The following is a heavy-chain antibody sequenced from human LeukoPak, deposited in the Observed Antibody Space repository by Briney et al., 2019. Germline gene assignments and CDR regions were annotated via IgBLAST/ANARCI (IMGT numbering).Heavy chain of an antibody. D-gene: IGHD6-19*01. CDR3: ARGAYSSGWYDY. J-gene: IGHJ4*02. CDR2: IYYSGST. Sequence: SETLSLTCTVSGGSINSGDSYWSWIRQPPGKGLEWIGYIYYSGSTFYNPSLKSRVIISVDTSKNQFSLKLSSVTAADTAVYYCARGAYSSGWYDYWGQGTLVTVSS. V-gene: IGHV4-30-4*01. CDR1: GGSINSGDSY.